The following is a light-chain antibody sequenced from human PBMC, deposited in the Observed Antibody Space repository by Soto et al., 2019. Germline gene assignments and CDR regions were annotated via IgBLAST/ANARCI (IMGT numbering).Light chain of an antibody. CDR1: QSVSSN. CDR2: GAS. CDR3: QQYNNWPLLT. Sequence: IILSQSPGTLSVTPGERATLSCRASQSVSSNLAWYQQKPGQAPRLLIYGASTRATGIPARFSGSGSGTEFTLTISSLQSEDFAVYYCQQYNNWPLLTFGGGTKVDIK. V-gene: IGKV3-15*01. J-gene: IGKJ4*01.